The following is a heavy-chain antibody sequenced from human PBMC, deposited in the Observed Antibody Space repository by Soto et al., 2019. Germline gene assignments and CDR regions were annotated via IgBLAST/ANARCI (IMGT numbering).Heavy chain of an antibody. CDR1: GYTFTNYG. CDR2: ISAYKGDT. V-gene: IGHV1-18*01. CDR3: ARDLDGSGSYYTDY. J-gene: IGHJ4*02. D-gene: IGHD3-10*01. Sequence: ASVKVSCKASGYTFTNYGISWVRQAPGQGLEWMGWISAYKGDTNYAQNLRGRVTMTTDTSTNTAYMELRSLRDDDTAMYYCARDLDGSGSYYTDYWGPGTLVTVSS.